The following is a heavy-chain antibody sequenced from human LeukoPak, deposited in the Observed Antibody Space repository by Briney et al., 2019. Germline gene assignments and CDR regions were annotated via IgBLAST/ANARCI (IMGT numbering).Heavy chain of an antibody. CDR1: GYTFTSYG. CDR2: ISAYNGNT. Sequence: GASVKVSCKASGYTFTSYGIGWVRQAPGEGLEWMGWISAYNGNTNYAQKLQGRVTMTTDTSTSTAYMELRSLRSDDTAVYYCASGVMVRGVTRTYFDYWGQGTLVTVSS. CDR3: ASGVMVRGVTRTYFDY. D-gene: IGHD3-10*01. V-gene: IGHV1-18*01. J-gene: IGHJ4*02.